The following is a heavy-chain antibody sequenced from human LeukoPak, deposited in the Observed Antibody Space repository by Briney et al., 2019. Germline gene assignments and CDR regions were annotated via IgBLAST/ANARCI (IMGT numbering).Heavy chain of an antibody. V-gene: IGHV3-23*01. CDR2: IFGSGGSP. J-gene: IGHJ6*03. D-gene: IGHD1-1*01. Sequence: PGGSLRLSCEASGFTFGSHAMYWVRQAPGKGLEWVAGIFGSGGSPHYADPVKGRFTISRDNSRNTVYLQINSLRAEDTAVYYCARGSWDDVGHYYYYYMDVWGKGSTVTVSS. CDR3: ARGSWDDVGHYYYYYMDV. CDR1: GFTFGSHA.